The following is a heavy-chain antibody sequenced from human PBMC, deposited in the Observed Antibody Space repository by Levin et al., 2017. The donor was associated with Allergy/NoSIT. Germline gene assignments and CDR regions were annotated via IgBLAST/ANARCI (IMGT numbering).Heavy chain of an antibody. V-gene: IGHV3-53*01. Sequence: GGSLRLSCAASGFTVSSNYMSWVRQAPGKGLEWVSVIYSGGSTYYADSVKGRFTISRDNSKNTLYLQMNSLRAEDTAVYYCAREAYSSSWYAYWGQGTLVTVSS. CDR3: AREAYSSSWYAY. CDR1: GFTVSSNY. D-gene: IGHD6-13*01. J-gene: IGHJ4*02. CDR2: IYSGGST.